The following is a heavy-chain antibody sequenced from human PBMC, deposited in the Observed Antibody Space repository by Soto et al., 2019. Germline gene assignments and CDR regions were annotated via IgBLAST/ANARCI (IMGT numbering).Heavy chain of an antibody. Sequence: SETLSLTCTVSGGSISSYYWSWIRQPPGKGLEWIGYIYYRRSTNYNPSLKSRVTISVDTSKNQFSLKLSSVTTADTAVYYCARVARYTDLTIFDYWGQGTLVTVSS. V-gene: IGHV4-59*01. CDR3: ARVARYTDLTIFDY. D-gene: IGHD3-16*02. J-gene: IGHJ4*02. CDR1: GGSISSYY. CDR2: IYYRRST.